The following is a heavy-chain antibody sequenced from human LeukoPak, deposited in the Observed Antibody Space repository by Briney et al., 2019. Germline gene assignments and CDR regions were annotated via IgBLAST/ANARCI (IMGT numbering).Heavy chain of an antibody. CDR2: INSDGSST. V-gene: IGHV3-74*01. J-gene: IGHJ6*03. CDR3: AGNIAAHYYYYMDV. D-gene: IGHD6-13*01. Sequence: PGGSLRLSCAASGFTFSSYWMHWVRQAPGKGLVWVSRINSDGSSTSYADSVKGRFTISRDNAKNTLYLQMNSLRAEDTAVYYCAGNIAAHYYYYMDVWGKGTTVTVSS. CDR1: GFTFSSYW.